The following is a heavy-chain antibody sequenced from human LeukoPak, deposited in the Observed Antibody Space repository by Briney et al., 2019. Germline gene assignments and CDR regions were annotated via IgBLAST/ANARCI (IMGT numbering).Heavy chain of an antibody. D-gene: IGHD1-26*01. Sequence: SETLSLTCAVSGGSISSSNWWSWVRQPPGKGLEWIGEIYHSGSTNYKPSLKSRVTISVDKSKNQFSLKVTSVTAADTAVYYCARGEAVEATRFDPWGRGTLVTVSS. V-gene: IGHV4-4*02. CDR2: IYHSGST. CDR3: ARGEAVEATRFDP. J-gene: IGHJ5*02. CDR1: GGSISSSNW.